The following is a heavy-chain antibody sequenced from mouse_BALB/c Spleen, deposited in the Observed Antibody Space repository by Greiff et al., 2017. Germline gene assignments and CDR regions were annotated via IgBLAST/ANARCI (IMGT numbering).Heavy chain of an antibody. D-gene: IGHD1-1*01. V-gene: IGHV1-14*01. CDR1: GYTFTSYV. J-gene: IGHJ4*01. CDR2: INPYNDGT. CDR3: ARSPYYYGSSDGAMDY. Sequence: VQLKQSGPELVKPGASVKMSCKASGYTFTSYVMHWVKQKPGQGLEWIGYINPYNDGTKYNEKFKGKATLTSDKSSSTAYMELSSLTSEDSAVYYCARSPYYYGSSDGAMDYWGQGTSVTVSS.